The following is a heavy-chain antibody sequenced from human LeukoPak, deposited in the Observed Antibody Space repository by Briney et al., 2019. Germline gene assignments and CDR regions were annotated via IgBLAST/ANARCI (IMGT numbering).Heavy chain of an antibody. J-gene: IGHJ5*02. CDR1: GGSFSGYY. Sequence: SETLSLTCAVYGGSFSGYYWSWFRQPPGKGLGWIGEINHSGSTNYNPSLKSRVTISVDTSKNHFSLKVSSLTAADTAVYYCARGRWYGTWFDPWGQGTLVTVSS. V-gene: IGHV4-34*01. CDR3: ARGRWYGTWFDP. D-gene: IGHD3-10*01. CDR2: INHSGST.